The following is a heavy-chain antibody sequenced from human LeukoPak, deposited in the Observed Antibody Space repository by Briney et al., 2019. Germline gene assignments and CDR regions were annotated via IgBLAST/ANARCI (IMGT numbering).Heavy chain of an antibody. J-gene: IGHJ4*02. Sequence: SETLSLTCTVSGGSISSGGYYWSWIRQHPGKGLEWIGYIYYSGSTYYNPSLKSRVTISVDTSKNQFSLKLSSVTAADTAVYYCASTAGGDYYFYYWGQGTLVTVSS. D-gene: IGHD4-17*01. CDR1: GGSISSGGYY. CDR2: IYYSGST. V-gene: IGHV4-31*03. CDR3: ASTAGGDYYFYY.